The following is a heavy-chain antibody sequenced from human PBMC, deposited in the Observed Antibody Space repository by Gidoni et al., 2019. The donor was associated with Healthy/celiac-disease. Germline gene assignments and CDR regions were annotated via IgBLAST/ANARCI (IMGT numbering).Heavy chain of an antibody. CDR1: GFTVSSDA. CDR2: ISGSGGST. J-gene: IGHJ4*02. D-gene: IGHD3-10*01. V-gene: IGHV3-23*01. Sequence: EVQLLESGGGLVQTGGYVRLSCAAYGFTVSSDAMSWVRQAPGKGLEWVSAISGSGGSTYYADSVKGRFTISRYNSKNTLYLQMNSLRAEDTAVYYCAKHRSTRFGELLSLDYWGQGTLVTVSS. CDR3: AKHRSTRFGELLSLDY.